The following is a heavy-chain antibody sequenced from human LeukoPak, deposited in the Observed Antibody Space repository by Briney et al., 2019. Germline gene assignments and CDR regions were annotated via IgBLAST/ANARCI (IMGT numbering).Heavy chain of an antibody. V-gene: IGHV4-61*02. Sequence: SQTLSLTCAVSGGSISSGSYYWSWIRQPAGKGLEWIGRIYTSGSTNYNPSLKSRVTISVDTSKNQFSLKLSSVTAADTAVYYCARRRFGEFDPWGQGTLVTVSS. D-gene: IGHD3-10*01. CDR1: GGSISSGSYY. CDR2: IYTSGST. CDR3: ARRRFGEFDP. J-gene: IGHJ5*02.